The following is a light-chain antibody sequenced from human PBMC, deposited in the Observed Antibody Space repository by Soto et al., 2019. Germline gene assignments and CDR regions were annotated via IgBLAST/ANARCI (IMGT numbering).Light chain of an antibody. V-gene: IGLV2-23*02. Sequence: QSVLTQPASVSGSPGQSIAISCTGTSSNVGGYNFVSWYQQHPGKAPKLLIYEVNKRPSGVSNRFSGSMSDNTASLTISGLQAEDEADYYCCSYGGDRIFGGGTQLTVL. CDR2: EVN. CDR1: SSNVGGYNF. CDR3: CSYGGDRI. J-gene: IGLJ2*01.